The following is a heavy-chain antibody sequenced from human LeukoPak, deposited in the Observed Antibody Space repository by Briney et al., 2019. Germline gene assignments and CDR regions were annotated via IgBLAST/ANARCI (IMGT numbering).Heavy chain of an antibody. CDR3: ARVPLGYCSSTSCYGGDRNWFDP. CDR1: GGSFSGYY. Sequence: PSETLSLTCAVYGGSFSGYYWSWIRQPPGKGLEWIGEINHSGSTNYSPSLKSRVTISVDTSKNQFSLKLSSVAAADTAVYYCARVPLGYCSSTSCYGGDRNWFDPWGQGTLVTVSS. D-gene: IGHD2-2*01. CDR2: INHSGST. V-gene: IGHV4-34*01. J-gene: IGHJ5*02.